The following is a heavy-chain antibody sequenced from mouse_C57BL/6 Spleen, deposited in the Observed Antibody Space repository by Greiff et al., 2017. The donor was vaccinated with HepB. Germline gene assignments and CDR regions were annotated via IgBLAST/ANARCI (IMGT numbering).Heavy chain of an antibody. V-gene: IGHV1-81*01. CDR2: IYPRSGNT. D-gene: IGHD3-3*01. Sequence: QVQLKESGAELARPGASVKLSCKASGYTFTSYGISWVKQRTGQGLEWIGEIYPRSGNTYYNEKFKGKATLTADKSSSTAYMELRSLTSEDSAVYFCARCGDRYAMDYWGQGTSVTVSS. J-gene: IGHJ4*01. CDR3: ARCGDRYAMDY. CDR1: GYTFTSYG.